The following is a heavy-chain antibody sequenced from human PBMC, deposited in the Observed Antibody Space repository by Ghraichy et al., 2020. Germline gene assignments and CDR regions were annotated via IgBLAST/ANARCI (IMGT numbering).Heavy chain of an antibody. Sequence: GGSLRLSCAASGFTFDDYTMHWVRQAPGKGLEWVSLISWDGGSTYYADSVKGRFTISRDNSKNSLYLQMNSLRTEDTALYYCAKESGYSYGYLGLFDYWGQGTLVTVSS. J-gene: IGHJ4*02. CDR3: AKESGYSYGYLGLFDY. D-gene: IGHD5-18*01. V-gene: IGHV3-43*01. CDR1: GFTFDDYT. CDR2: ISWDGGST.